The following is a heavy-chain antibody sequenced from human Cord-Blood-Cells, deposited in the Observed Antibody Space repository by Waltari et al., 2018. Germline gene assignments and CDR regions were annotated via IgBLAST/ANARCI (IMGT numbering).Heavy chain of an antibody. CDR1: GGSFSGYD. CDR2: INHSGST. CDR3: ASSGAGNWYFDL. J-gene: IGHJ2*01. Sequence: QVQLQQWGAGLLKPSETLSLTCDVYGGSFSGYDWSWIRQPPGKGLEWIGEINHSGSTNYNPSLKSRVTISVDTSKNQFSLKLSSVTAADTAVYYCASSGAGNWYFDLWGRGTLVTVSS. D-gene: IGHD7-27*01. V-gene: IGHV4-34*01.